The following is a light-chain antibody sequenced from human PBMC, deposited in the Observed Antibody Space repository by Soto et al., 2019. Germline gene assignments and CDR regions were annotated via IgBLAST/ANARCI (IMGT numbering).Light chain of an antibody. CDR2: DAS. J-gene: IGKJ5*01. CDR1: HSISSW. CDR3: QQYNSYLIT. Sequence: DIQMTQSPSTLSASVGDRVTITCRASHSISSWLAWYQQKPGKAPKLLIYDASSLESGVPSRFSGSGSGTEFTLTISSLQPDDFATYYCQQYNSYLITVGQGTRLEIK. V-gene: IGKV1-5*01.